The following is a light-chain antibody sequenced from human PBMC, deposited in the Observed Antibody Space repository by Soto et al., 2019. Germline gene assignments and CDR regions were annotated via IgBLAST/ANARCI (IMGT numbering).Light chain of an antibody. CDR2: EVS. CDR1: SRDVGGYNY. CDR3: SSYISSSTFVV. V-gene: IGLV2-14*01. Sequence: QSALTQPASVSGSPGQSITISCTGTSRDVGGYNYVSWHQQHPGKAPKVIITEVSNRPSGVSNRFSGSKSGNTASLTISGLQAEDEADYYCSSYISSSTFVVFGGGTKLTAL. J-gene: IGLJ2*01.